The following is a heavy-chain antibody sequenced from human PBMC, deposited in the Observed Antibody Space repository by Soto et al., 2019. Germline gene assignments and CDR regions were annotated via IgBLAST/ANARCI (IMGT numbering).Heavy chain of an antibody. Sequence: QITLKESGPTLVKPTQTLTLTCTFSGFSLSTSGVGVGWIRQPPGKALEWLALIYWDDDKRYSPSLKSRLTITKDTSKNQVVLTMTNMDPVDTATYYCAHYGSGKGWFDAWGQGTLVTVSS. J-gene: IGHJ5*02. CDR1: GFSLSTSGVG. V-gene: IGHV2-5*02. CDR3: AHYGSGKGWFDA. CDR2: IYWDDDK. D-gene: IGHD3-10*01.